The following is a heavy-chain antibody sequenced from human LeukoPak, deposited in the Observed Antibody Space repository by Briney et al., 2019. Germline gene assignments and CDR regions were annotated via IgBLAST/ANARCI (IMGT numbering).Heavy chain of an antibody. V-gene: IGHV3-23*01. J-gene: IGHJ3*01. CDR1: GFTLSTNA. Sequence: RGSLRLFCLTSGFTLSTNAMSWVRQAPGKGLEWVSSISGSGDNTYYADSVKGRFTISRDNSKNTLYLQMNTLRAEDTALYYCAKQGNAYDVWGQGTLVTVSS. CDR3: AKQGNAYDV. CDR2: ISGSGDNT.